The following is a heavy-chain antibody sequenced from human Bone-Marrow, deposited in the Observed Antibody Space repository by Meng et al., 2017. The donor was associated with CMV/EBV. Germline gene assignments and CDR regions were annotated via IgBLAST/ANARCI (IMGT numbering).Heavy chain of an antibody. CDR1: GDSVSSNSAA. CDR2: TYYRSKWYN. D-gene: IGHD2-8*01. J-gene: IGHJ4*02. Sequence: SCAISGDSVSSNSAAWNWIRQSPSRGLEWLGRTYYRSKWYNDYAVAVKSLITINPDTSKNQFFLRLNSVTLEYTAVYYCARDHVNGYSYWGQGKLVTVSS. CDR3: ARDHVNGYSY. V-gene: IGHV6-1*01.